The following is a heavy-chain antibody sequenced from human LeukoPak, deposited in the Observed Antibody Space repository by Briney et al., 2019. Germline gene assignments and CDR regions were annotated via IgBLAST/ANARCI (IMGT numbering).Heavy chain of an antibody. CDR2: IYYSGST. J-gene: IGHJ4*02. CDR1: GGSISSYY. CDR3: ARGKSITMIVVD. V-gene: IGHV4-59*01. Sequence: SETLSLTCTVSGGSISSYYWSWIRQPPGKGLEWIGYIYYSGSTNYNPSLKSRVTISVDTSKSQFSLKLSSVTAADTAVYYCARGKSITMIVVDWGQGTLVTVSS. D-gene: IGHD3-22*01.